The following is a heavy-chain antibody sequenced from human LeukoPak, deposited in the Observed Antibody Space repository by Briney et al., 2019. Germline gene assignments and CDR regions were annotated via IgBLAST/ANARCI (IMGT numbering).Heavy chain of an antibody. V-gene: IGHV3-48*03. CDR3: ARDGYYYDSSGYYSSSEAFDI. Sequence: GGSLRLSCAASGFTFSSYEMNWARQAPGKGLEWVSYIISSGSTIYYADSVKGRFTISRDNAKNSLYLQMNSLRAEDTAVYYCARDGYYYDSSGYYSSSEAFDIWGQGTMVTVSS. CDR2: IISSGSTI. CDR1: GFTFSSYE. D-gene: IGHD3-22*01. J-gene: IGHJ3*02.